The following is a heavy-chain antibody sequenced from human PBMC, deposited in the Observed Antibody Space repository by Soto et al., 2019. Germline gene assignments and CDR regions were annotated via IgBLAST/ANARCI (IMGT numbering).Heavy chain of an antibody. CDR1: GGSISSSSYY. J-gene: IGHJ5*02. V-gene: IGHV4-39*01. Sequence: QLQLQESGPGLVKPSETLSLTCTVSGGSISSSSYYWGWIRQPPGKGLAWIGSIYYSGSTYYNPCLKSPVTISRDTSKNQFPLKLSSVTAANTAVYYCARHLRAGEGWFYPWGQGTLVTVSS. CDR3: ARHLRAGEGWFYP. CDR2: IYYSGST.